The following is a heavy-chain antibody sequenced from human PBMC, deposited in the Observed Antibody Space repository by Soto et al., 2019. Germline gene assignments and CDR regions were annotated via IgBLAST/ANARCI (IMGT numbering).Heavy chain of an antibody. J-gene: IGHJ4*02. CDR3: VRDPDCSDGTCYPNDY. Sequence: GGSLRLSCAASGFTFSWYWMTWVRQAPGKGLEWVATIQDDGSEKYYVDSVKGRFTISRDNTRNFLILQMNSLRAEDTAVYFCVRDPDCSDGTCYPNDYWGQGALVTVSS. D-gene: IGHD2-15*01. CDR1: GFTFSWYW. V-gene: IGHV3-7*01. CDR2: IQDDGSEK.